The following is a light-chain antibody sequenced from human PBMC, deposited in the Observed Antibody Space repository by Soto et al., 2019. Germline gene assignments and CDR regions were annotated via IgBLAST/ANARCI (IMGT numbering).Light chain of an antibody. Sequence: QSVLTQPASVSGSPGQSITISCTGTSSDVGAYNYVSWYQQHPGKAPKLIIYGVSDRPSGVSNRFSGSKSGNTASLTISGLQAEDEADYSCSSYTSSSTYVVFGRGTKLTVL. CDR2: GVS. V-gene: IGLV2-14*01. CDR3: SSYTSSSTYVV. CDR1: SSDVGAYNY. J-gene: IGLJ2*01.